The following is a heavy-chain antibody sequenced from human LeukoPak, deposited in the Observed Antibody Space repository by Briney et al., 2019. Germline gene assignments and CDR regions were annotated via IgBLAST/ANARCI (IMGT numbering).Heavy chain of an antibody. V-gene: IGHV4-34*01. CDR1: GGSFSGYY. CDR2: INHSGST. J-gene: IGHJ4*02. Sequence: SETLSLTCAVYGGSFSGYYWSWIRQPPGKGLEWIGEINHSGSTNYNPSLKSRVTISVDTSKNQFSLKLSSVTAADTAVYYCARDPRAVWESYRSPVDYWGQGTLVTVSS. D-gene: IGHD3-16*02. CDR3: ARDPRAVWESYRSPVDY.